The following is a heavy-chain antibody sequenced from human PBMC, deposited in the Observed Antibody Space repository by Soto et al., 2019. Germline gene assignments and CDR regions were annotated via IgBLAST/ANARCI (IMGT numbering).Heavy chain of an antibody. CDR2: IYYSGST. CDR3: ARVDMVPDYYGMDV. Sequence: QVQLQESGPGLVKPSQTLSLTCTVSGGSISSGGYYWSWIRQHPGKGLEWIGYIYYSGSTYYNQSLKSRVTISVDTSKNQLSLKLSSVTAADTAVYYCARVDMVPDYYGMDVWGQGTTVTVSS. CDR1: GGSISSGGYY. D-gene: IGHD3-10*01. V-gene: IGHV4-31*03. J-gene: IGHJ6*02.